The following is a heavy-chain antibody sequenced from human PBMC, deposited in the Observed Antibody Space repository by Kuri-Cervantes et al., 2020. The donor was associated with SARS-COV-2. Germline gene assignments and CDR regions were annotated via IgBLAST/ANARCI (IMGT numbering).Heavy chain of an antibody. CDR3: ARASSTVTTIFHYYHGMDV. J-gene: IGHJ6*02. CDR2: NIPIFGTA. V-gene: IGHV1-69*13. Sequence: SVKVSCKASGGTFSSYAISWVRQAPGQGLEWMGGNIPIFGTANYAQKFQGRVTITADESTSTAYMELSSLRSEDTAVYYCARASSTVTTIFHYYHGMDVWGQGTTVTVSS. CDR1: GGTFSSYA. D-gene: IGHD4-11*01.